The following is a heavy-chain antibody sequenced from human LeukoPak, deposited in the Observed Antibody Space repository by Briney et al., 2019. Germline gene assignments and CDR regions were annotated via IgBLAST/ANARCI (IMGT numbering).Heavy chain of an antibody. CDR1: GGSISSGSYY. V-gene: IGHV4-39*07. Sequence: SETLSHTCTVSGGSISSGSYYWGWIRQPPGKGLEWIGSIYYSGSTYYNPSLKSRVTISVDTSKNQFSLKLGSVTAADTAVYYCARDFGYYGSGSYPVYWGQGTLVTVSS. J-gene: IGHJ4*02. CDR2: IYYSGST. CDR3: ARDFGYYGSGSYPVY. D-gene: IGHD3-10*01.